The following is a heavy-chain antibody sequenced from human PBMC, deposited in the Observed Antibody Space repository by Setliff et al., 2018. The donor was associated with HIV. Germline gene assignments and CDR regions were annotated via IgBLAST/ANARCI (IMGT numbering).Heavy chain of an antibody. J-gene: IGHJ4*02. CDR3: ARDRGGSYTPLDF. CDR2: IRLDGSDK. CDR1: GFTFRNYG. V-gene: IGHV3-30*02. Sequence: PGGSLRLSCAASGFTFRNYGMHWVRQAPGKGLEWVAFIRLDGSDKFYADSVKGRFTISRDNSKNTLFLQMNSLRSEDTAVYYCARDRGGSYTPLDFWGQGTLVTVSS. D-gene: IGHD1-26*01.